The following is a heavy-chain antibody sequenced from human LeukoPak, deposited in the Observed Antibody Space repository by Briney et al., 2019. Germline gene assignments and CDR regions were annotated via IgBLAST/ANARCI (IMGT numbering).Heavy chain of an antibody. J-gene: IGHJ4*02. CDR2: ISWNSGSI. Sequence: GGSLRLSCAASGLTFDDYAMHWVRQAPGKGLEWVLGISWNSGSIGYADSVKGRFTISRDNAKNSLYLQMNSLRAEDTAVYYCARDFGDGDYWGQGTLVTVSS. D-gene: IGHD3-16*01. CDR3: ARDFGDGDY. CDR1: GLTFDDYA. V-gene: IGHV3-9*01.